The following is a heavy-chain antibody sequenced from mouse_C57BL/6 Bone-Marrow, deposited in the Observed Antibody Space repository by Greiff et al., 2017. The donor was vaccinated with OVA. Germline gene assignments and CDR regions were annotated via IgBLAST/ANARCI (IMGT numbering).Heavy chain of an antibody. V-gene: IGHV1-76*01. CDR1: GYTFTDHY. J-gene: IGHJ2*01. Sequence: VQLQESGAEVVRPAASVKLSCKASGYTFTDHYINWVKQRPGQGLEWIARIYPGCGNTYYNEQFKGKATQTAEKSSNTAYMQLSSLTSEDSAVDFCARDDGYFVGYWGQGTTLTVSS. CDR2: IYPGCGNT. D-gene: IGHD2-3*01. CDR3: ARDDGYFVGY.